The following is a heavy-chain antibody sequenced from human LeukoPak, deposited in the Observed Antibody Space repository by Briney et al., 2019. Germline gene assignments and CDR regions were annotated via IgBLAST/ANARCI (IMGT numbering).Heavy chain of an antibody. CDR3: ARDAVTMVRGVNY. CDR1: GFTFSDYY. D-gene: IGHD3-10*01. Sequence: SGGSLRLSCAASGFTFSDYYMSWIRQAPGKGLEWVSYISSSGSTIYYADSVKGRFTISRDNAKNSQYLQMNSLRAEDTAVYYCARDAVTMVRGVNYWGQGTLVTVSS. J-gene: IGHJ4*02. V-gene: IGHV3-11*01. CDR2: ISSSGSTI.